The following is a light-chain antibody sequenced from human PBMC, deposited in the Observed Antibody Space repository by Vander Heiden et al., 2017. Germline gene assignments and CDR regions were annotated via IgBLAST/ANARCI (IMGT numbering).Light chain of an antibody. CDR2: KDS. Sequence: SYELTQPASVAVSPGQTARITCSGDALTKQYAFWYQQKPGQAPVVVIYKDSERPSGIPERFSGSSSGTTVTLTISGVQTEDEADYYCQSADSSGSYGVFGGGTKLTVL. CDR3: QSADSSGSYGV. CDR1: ALTKQY. J-gene: IGLJ2*01. V-gene: IGLV3-25*03.